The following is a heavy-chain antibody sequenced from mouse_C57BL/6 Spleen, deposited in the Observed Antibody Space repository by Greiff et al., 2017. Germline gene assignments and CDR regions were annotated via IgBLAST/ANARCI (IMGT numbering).Heavy chain of an antibody. V-gene: IGHV5-4*01. CDR3: ARDDYDGPWFAY. CDR1: GFTFSSYA. Sequence: EVQGVESGGGLVKPGGSLKLSCAASGFTFSSYAMSWVRQTPEKRLEWVATISDGGSYTYYPDNVKGRFTISRDNDKNNLYLQMSHLKSEDTAMYYCARDDYDGPWFAYWGQGTLVTVSA. D-gene: IGHD2-4*01. J-gene: IGHJ3*01. CDR2: ISDGGSYT.